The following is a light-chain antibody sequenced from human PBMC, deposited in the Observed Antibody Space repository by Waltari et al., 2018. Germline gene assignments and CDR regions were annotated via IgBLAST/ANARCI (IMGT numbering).Light chain of an antibody. Sequence: EIVMTQSPATLSVSPGERATLSCRASQSVSSNLAWYTQKPAQAPRLRTYGAATRATGIPARFSGSGSVTEFTLTISSMQSEDFAVYDCQQYNNWPPLTFGGGTKVEIK. CDR2: GAA. CDR1: QSVSSN. V-gene: IGKV3-15*01. J-gene: IGKJ4*01. CDR3: QQYNNWPPLT.